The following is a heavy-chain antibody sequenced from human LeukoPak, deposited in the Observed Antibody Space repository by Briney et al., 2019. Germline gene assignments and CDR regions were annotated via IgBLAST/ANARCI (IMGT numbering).Heavy chain of an antibody. CDR2: IKSKSDGGTT. CDR3: TTPGTLGSFDY. D-gene: IGHD3-10*01. CDR1: GFTFSNAW. V-gene: IGHV3-15*01. J-gene: IGHJ4*02. Sequence: GGSLRLSCAASGFTFSNAWMSWVRQAPGKGLEWVGRIKSKSDGGTTDYAAPVKGRFTISRDDSKNTLFLQMNSLKTEDTAVYYCTTPGTLGSFDYWGQGTLVTVSS.